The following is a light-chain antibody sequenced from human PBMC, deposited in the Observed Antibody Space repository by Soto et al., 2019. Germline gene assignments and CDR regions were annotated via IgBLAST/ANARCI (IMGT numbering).Light chain of an antibody. CDR3: QQYDNLPLT. J-gene: IGKJ4*01. CDR1: QDIIYY. CDR2: DAS. Sequence: DIQMTQSPSSQSASVGDRVTITCQASQDIIYYLNWYQQKPGRAPKLLIYDASNLEEGVPSRFSGSGSGTVYTFTISRLQPEDIATYYCQQYDNLPLTFGGGTKVEI. V-gene: IGKV1-33*01.